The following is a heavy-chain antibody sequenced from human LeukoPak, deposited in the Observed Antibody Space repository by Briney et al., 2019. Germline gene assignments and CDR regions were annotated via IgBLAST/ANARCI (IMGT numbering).Heavy chain of an antibody. V-gene: IGHV3-13*01. D-gene: IGHD6-13*01. CDR1: GFTLGSHD. J-gene: IGHJ4*02. CDR3: AKDSPVATV. CDR2: VSSGFHA. Sequence: QAGGSLRLSCTASGFTLGSHDMHWVRQIPGQGLEWVAAVSSGFHAFFADSVQGRFTVSREDARNSLYLQMNSLRAEDTAVYYCAKDSPVATVWGQGTVVTVSS.